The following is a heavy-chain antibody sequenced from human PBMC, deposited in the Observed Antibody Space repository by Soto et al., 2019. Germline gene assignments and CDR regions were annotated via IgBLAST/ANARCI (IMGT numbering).Heavy chain of an antibody. Sequence: QVQLQESGPGLVKPSQTLSLTCTVSGGSISSGDYYWSWIRQPPGKGLEWIGYIYYSGSTYYNPSLKSRVTISVDTSKNQFSLKLSSVTAADTAVYYCSNWNYGTNFSEKYYFDYRGQGTLVTVSS. J-gene: IGHJ4*02. D-gene: IGHD1-7*01. CDR3: SNWNYGTNFSEKYYFDY. CDR2: IYYSGST. V-gene: IGHV4-30-4*01. CDR1: GGSISSGDYY.